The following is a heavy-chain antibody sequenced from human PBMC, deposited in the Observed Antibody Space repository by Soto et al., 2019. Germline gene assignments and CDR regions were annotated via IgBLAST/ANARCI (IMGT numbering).Heavy chain of an antibody. CDR3: ARGGETRAPFDY. D-gene: IGHD2-2*01. CDR1: GGSVSINSAA. V-gene: IGHV6-1*01. Sequence: SQTLSLTCAVSGGSVSINSAAWNGIRQCPSRGLEWLGRTYYRSKWYNDYAVSVKSRITINPDTSKNQFSLQLNSVTPEDTAVYYCARGGETRAPFDYWGQGTLVTVSS. J-gene: IGHJ4*02. CDR2: TYYRSKWYN.